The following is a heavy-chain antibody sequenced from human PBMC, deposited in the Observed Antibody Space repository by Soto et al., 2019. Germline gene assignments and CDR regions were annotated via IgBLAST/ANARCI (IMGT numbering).Heavy chain of an antibody. D-gene: IGHD4-4*01. V-gene: IGHV3-21*01. J-gene: IGHJ5*02. CDR1: GFTFSSYS. CDR3: ARGSTVTSSRNWFDP. Sequence: EVQLVESGGGLVQPGGSLRLSCAASGFTFSSYSMNWVRQAPGKGLEWVSSISSSSSYIYYADSVKGRFTISRDNAKNSLYLQMNSLRAEDTAVYYCARGSTVTSSRNWFDPWGQGTLVTVSS. CDR2: ISSSSSYI.